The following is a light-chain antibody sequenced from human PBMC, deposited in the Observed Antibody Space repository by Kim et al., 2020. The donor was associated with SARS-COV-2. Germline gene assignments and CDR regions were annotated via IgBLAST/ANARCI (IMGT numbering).Light chain of an antibody. CDR1: QSISHY. CDR3: QQSYSKST. Sequence: SAVVGERVTITGRARQSISHYVKWYQKKPGKAPKLLMYDASFLRGGVPSRISGGGAGKDFTLTISGLQPEDFATYYCQQSYSKSTFGQGTKVDIK. J-gene: IGKJ1*01. V-gene: IGKV1-39*01. CDR2: DAS.